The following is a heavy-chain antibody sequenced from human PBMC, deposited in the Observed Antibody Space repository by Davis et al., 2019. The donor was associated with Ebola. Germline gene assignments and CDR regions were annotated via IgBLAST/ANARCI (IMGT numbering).Heavy chain of an antibody. D-gene: IGHD4-17*01. CDR2: SIPILGIA. Sequence: SVKVSCKASGYTFSSYAISWVRQPPGQGLEWMGRSIPILGIANSAQKFQGRVTITADKSTSTAYMELSSLRSEDTAVYYCARLAVGMTTVSDYWGQGTLVTVSS. CDR1: GYTFSSYA. V-gene: IGHV1-69*04. CDR3: ARLAVGMTTVSDY. J-gene: IGHJ4*02.